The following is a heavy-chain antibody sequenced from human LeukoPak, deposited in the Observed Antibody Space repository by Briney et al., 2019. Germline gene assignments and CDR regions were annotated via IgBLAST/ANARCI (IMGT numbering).Heavy chain of an antibody. V-gene: IGHV4-59*01. Sequence: PSETLSLTCTVSGGSFSGYLWSWIRQPPGKGLEWIGYISYSGSTNYNPSLKSRVTISLDTSKNQFSLKLSSVTAADTAVYYCARSRGLYWGQGTLVTVSS. J-gene: IGHJ4*02. CDR2: ISYSGST. CDR1: GGSFSGYL. CDR3: ARSRGLY.